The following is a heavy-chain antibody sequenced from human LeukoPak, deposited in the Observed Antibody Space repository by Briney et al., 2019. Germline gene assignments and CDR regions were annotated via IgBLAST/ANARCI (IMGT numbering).Heavy chain of an antibody. V-gene: IGHV3-7*03. Sequence: GGSLRLSCAASGFTFSSYWMSWVRQAPGKGLEWVANINEDGSEKYYVDSVKGRFTISRDNAKNSLYLQMNSLRAEDTAVYYCASESGGLDYWGQGTLVTVSS. CDR1: GFTFSSYW. D-gene: IGHD3-16*01. CDR2: INEDGSEK. CDR3: ASESGGLDY. J-gene: IGHJ4*02.